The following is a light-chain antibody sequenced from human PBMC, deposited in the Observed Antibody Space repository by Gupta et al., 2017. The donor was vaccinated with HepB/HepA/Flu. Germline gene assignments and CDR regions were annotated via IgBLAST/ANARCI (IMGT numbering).Light chain of an antibody. CDR2: GAS. Sequence: DIVITQPRATVSVSPWERATHTCRASQSVNSNLAWYQQKPGQAPRLLIYGASTRATGIPARFSGSGSGTDFTLTISSLQAEDFAVYYCQQYNNWPGSFGQGTKLEIK. J-gene: IGKJ2*04. CDR3: QQYNNWPGS. V-gene: IGKV3-15*01. CDR1: QSVNSN.